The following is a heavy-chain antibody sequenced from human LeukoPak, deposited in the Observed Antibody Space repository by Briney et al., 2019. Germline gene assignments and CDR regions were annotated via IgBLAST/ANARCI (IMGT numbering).Heavy chain of an antibody. V-gene: IGHV4-39*01. CDR1: GGSISSCSYY. CDR2: IYYSGST. J-gene: IGHJ5*02. Sequence: PSETLSLTCTVSGGSISSCSYYWGWIRQPPGKGLEWIGSIYYSGSTYYNPSLKSRVTISVDTSKNQFSLKLSSVTAADTAVYSCARRVGPGRFDPWGQGTLVTVSS. CDR3: ARRVGPGRFDP. D-gene: IGHD3-10*01.